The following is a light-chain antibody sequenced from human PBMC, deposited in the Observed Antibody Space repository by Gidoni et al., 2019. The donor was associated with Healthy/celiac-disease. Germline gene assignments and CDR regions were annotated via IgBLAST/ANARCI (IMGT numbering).Light chain of an antibody. CDR1: QGISSL. Sequence: DIHMTQSPSSVSASVGDRVTITCRASQGISSLLAWYQQKPGKSTKRLIYAASSLQSGVPSRGRGSGSGTDFTRTISSLQAEDFATYYCQQANSFPLITLGQGTRLEIK. J-gene: IGKJ5*01. V-gene: IGKV1D-12*01. CDR3: QQANSFPLIT. CDR2: AAS.